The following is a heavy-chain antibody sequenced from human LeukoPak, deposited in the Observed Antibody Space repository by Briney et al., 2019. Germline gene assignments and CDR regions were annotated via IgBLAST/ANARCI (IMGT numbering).Heavy chain of an antibody. D-gene: IGHD5/OR15-5a*01. J-gene: IGHJ4*02. CDR1: GGSISSSNW. Sequence: NPSGTLSLTCAVSGGSISSSNWWSWVRQPPGKGLEWIGEIYHSGSTNYNPSLKSRVTISVDKSKNQFSLKLNSVTAADTAVYYCASGRLVSWAAGSGHFDYWGQGTLVTVSS. V-gene: IGHV4-4*02. CDR3: ASGRLVSWAAGSGHFDY. CDR2: IYHSGST.